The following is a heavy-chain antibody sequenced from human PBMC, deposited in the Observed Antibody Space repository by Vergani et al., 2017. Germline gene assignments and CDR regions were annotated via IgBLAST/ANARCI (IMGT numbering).Heavy chain of an antibody. V-gene: IGHV1-2*02. CDR2: INPNSGGT. D-gene: IGHD6-19*01. CDR3: ARDSVAGTPGVNYYYGMDV. Sequence: QVQLVQSGAEVKKPGASVKVSCKASGYTFTGYYMHWVRQAPGQGLEWMGWINPNSGGTNYAQKFQGRVTMSSDTSISTAYMELSRLRSDDTAVYYCARDSVAGTPGVNYYYGMDVWGQGTTVTVSS. J-gene: IGHJ6*02. CDR1: GYTFTGYY.